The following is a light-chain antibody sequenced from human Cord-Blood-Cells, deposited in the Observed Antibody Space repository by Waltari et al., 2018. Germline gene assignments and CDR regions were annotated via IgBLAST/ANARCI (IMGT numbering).Light chain of an antibody. Sequence: QSALTQPASVSGSPGQSITISCTGTSSDVGGYNYVSWYQQHPGQAPKRLIYDVSNRPSGVSNRFSGSNSGNTASLTISGLQAEDEADYYCSSYTSSSTPVVFGGGTKLTVL. CDR3: SSYTSSSTPVV. V-gene: IGLV2-14*01. CDR1: SSDVGGYNY. CDR2: DVS. J-gene: IGLJ2*01.